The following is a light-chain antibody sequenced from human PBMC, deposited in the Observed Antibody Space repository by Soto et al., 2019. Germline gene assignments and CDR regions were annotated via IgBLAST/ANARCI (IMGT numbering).Light chain of an antibody. CDR1: SSDIGDYNY. Sequence: QSALTQPRSVSGSPGQSVTVSCTGTSSDIGDYNYVSWYQQHPGKAPQLMIYDVNKRPSGVPDRFSGTKSGNTASLTISGLQAEDEADYYCCSYAATNTFVFGTVSKVNVL. V-gene: IGLV2-11*01. CDR2: DVN. CDR3: CSYAATNTFV. J-gene: IGLJ1*01.